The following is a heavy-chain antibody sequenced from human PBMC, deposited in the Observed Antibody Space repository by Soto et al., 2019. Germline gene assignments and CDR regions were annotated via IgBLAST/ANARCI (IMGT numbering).Heavy chain of an antibody. J-gene: IGHJ3*02. D-gene: IGHD6-13*01. Sequence: ASVKVSCKASGGTFSSYAISWVRQAPGQGLEWMGGIIPIFGTANYAQKFQGRVTITADESTSTAYMELSSLRSEDTAVYYCARGLAAAGLRSAFDIWGQGTMVTVSS. CDR2: IIPIFGTA. CDR3: ARGLAAAGLRSAFDI. V-gene: IGHV1-69*13. CDR1: GGTFSSYA.